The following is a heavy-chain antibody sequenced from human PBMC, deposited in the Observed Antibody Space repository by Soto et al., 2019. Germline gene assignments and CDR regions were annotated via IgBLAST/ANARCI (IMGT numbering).Heavy chain of an antibody. CDR2: ISGSGGST. D-gene: IGHD2-21*02. CDR3: AKDDSDLYWYFDL. CDR1: GFTFSSYA. J-gene: IGHJ2*01. V-gene: IGHV3-23*01. Sequence: EVQLLESGGGLVQPGGSLRLTCAASGFTFSSYAMSWVRQAPGKGLEWVSAISGSGGSTYYADSVKGRFTISRDNSKNTLYLQMNSLRAEDTAVYYCAKDDSDLYWYFDLWGRGTLVTVSS.